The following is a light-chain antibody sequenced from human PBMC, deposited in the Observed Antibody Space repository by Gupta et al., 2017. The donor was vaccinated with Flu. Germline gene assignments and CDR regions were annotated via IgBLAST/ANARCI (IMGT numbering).Light chain of an antibody. Sequence: QTARITCSRGAVAKQYAYWYQQKPGQAPVLVIYKDSERPSGIPERFSGSSSGTTVTLTISGVQAEDEADYDYQSADSSGTYVVFGGGTKLTVL. CDR1: AVAKQY. CDR3: QSADSSGTYVV. J-gene: IGLJ2*01. V-gene: IGLV3-25*03. CDR2: KDS.